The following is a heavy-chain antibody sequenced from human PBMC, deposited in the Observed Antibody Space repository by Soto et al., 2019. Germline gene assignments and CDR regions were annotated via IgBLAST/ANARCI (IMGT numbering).Heavy chain of an antibody. CDR2: IHYTVKT. V-gene: IGHV4-31*03. J-gene: IGHJ5*02. CDR3: ARGLASAGRLVP. D-gene: IGHD6-13*01. Sequence: PSDTLSLTCTVSVGAISSGADYWNWVRQHPGKGLEWIGCIHYTVKTFSKPSLESRLSMSVDTSKNQFSLTLRSLTASDTSVYFCARGLASAGRLVPWGLGTLVTGSS. CDR1: VGAISSGADY.